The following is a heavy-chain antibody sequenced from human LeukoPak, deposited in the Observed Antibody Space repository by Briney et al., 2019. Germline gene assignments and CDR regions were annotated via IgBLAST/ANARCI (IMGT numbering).Heavy chain of an antibody. V-gene: IGHV3-49*04. CDR3: TRALVGALRGSFDY. D-gene: IGHD1-26*01. Sequence: PGGSLRLSCAASGFTFSSYAMSWVRQAPGKGLEWVGFIRSKAYGGTTEYAASVKGRFTISRDDSKSIAYLQMNSLKTEDTAVYYCTRALVGALRGSFDYWGQGTLVTVSS. J-gene: IGHJ4*02. CDR1: GFTFSSYA. CDR2: IRSKAYGGTT.